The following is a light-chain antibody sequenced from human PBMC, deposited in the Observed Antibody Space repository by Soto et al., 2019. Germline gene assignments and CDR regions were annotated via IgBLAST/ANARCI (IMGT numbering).Light chain of an antibody. Sequence: EIVMTQSPATLSVSPGERATLSCRASQSVSSNLAWYQQKPGQAPRLLIYGASTRATGIPARFSGSVSGTEFTLTISSLQSEDLAVYYCQQYNHWPLTFGGGTKVDI. V-gene: IGKV3-15*01. J-gene: IGKJ4*01. CDR2: GAS. CDR3: QQYNHWPLT. CDR1: QSVSSN.